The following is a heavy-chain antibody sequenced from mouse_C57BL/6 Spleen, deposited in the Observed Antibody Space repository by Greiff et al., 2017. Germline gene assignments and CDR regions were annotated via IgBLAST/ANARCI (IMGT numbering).Heavy chain of an antibody. V-gene: IGHV1-55*01. CDR3: ARGGSSYPYAMDY. CDR1: GYTFTSYW. Sequence: VQLQQPGAELVKPGASVKMSCKASGYTFTSYWITWVKQRLGQGLEWIGDIYPGSGSTNYNEKFKSKATLTVDTSSSTAYMQLSSLTSEDSAVYYCARGGSSYPYAMDYWGQGTSVTVSS. J-gene: IGHJ4*01. CDR2: IYPGSGST. D-gene: IGHD1-1*01.